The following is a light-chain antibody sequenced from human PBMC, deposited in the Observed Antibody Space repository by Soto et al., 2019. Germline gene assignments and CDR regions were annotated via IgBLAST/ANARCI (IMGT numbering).Light chain of an antibody. Sequence: DIVMTQSPLSLPVTPGEPASISCRSSQSLLQTNGYTYLDWYLQKPGQSPQLLIYLTSMRASGVPDRFSGSGSGTEFTLKISKVEAEDVGVYYCMQSLQTPPWTFGPGTKVDIK. CDR1: QSLLQTNGYTY. CDR3: MQSLQTPPWT. J-gene: IGKJ1*01. V-gene: IGKV2-28*01. CDR2: LTS.